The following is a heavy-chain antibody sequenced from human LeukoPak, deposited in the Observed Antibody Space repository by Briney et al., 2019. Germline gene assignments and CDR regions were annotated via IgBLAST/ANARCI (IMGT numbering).Heavy chain of an antibody. CDR3: ARDSGDYGLNWFDP. CDR2: ISSSSSYR. CDR1: GFTLSSYS. V-gene: IGHV3-21*01. Sequence: PGGSLRLSCAASGFTLSSYSMNWVRQAPGKGLEWVSSISSSSSYRYYADSVKGRFTISRDNAKNSLYLQMNSLRAEDTAVYYCARDSGDYGLNWFDPWGQGTLVTVSS. J-gene: IGHJ5*02. D-gene: IGHD4-17*01.